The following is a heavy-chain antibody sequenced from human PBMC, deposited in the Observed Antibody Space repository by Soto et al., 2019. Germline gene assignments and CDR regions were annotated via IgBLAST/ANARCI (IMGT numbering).Heavy chain of an antibody. CDR1: GGSISSSSYY. V-gene: IGHV4-39*01. J-gene: IGHJ4*02. CDR2: IYYSGST. D-gene: IGHD2-15*01. CDR3: ARSPCSGGSCYSFDY. Sequence: QLQLQESGPGLVKPSETLSLTCTVSGGSISSSSYYWGWIRQPPGKGLEWIGSIYYSGSTYYNPSLKSRITISVDTSKNQFSLKLSSVTAADTAVYYCARSPCSGGSCYSFDYWGQGTLVTVSS.